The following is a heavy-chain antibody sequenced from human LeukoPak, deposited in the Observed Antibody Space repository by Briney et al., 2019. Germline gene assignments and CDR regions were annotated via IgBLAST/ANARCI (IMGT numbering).Heavy chain of an antibody. V-gene: IGHV3-48*03. CDR1: GFTFSSYE. J-gene: IGHJ3*02. D-gene: IGHD6-19*01. CDR3: VRDRAVASGKNASDM. CDR2: ISGSGEYI. Sequence: GGSLRLSCGASGFTFSSYEMTWVRQAPGKGLEWVSYISGSGEYICYADSVKGRFTISRDNAKNSLYLQTNSLRAEDTAVYYCVRDRAVASGKNASDMWGQGTMVTVSS.